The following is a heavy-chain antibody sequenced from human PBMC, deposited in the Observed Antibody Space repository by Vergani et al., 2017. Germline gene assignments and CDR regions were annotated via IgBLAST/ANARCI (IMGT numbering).Heavy chain of an antibody. CDR3: ARDTGSNWNDYYYYGMDV. CDR2: ISSSGSTI. V-gene: IGHV3-11*04. J-gene: IGHJ6*02. Sequence: QVQLVESGGGLVKPGGSLRLSCAASGFTFSDYYMSWIRQAPGKGLEWVSYISSSGSTIYYADSVKGRFTISRDNANNSLSLQMNSLRAEDTAVYYCARDTGSNWNDYYYYGMDVWGQGTTVTVSS. D-gene: IGHD1-20*01. CDR1: GFTFSDYY.